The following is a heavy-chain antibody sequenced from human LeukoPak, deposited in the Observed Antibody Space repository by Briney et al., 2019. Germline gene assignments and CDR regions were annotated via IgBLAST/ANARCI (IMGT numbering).Heavy chain of an antibody. CDR2: IRSKAYGGTT. CDR3: TRGRYGDSYYFDY. CDR1: GFTFGDYA. J-gene: IGHJ4*02. V-gene: IGHV3-49*03. D-gene: IGHD4-17*01. Sequence: GGSLRLSCTASGFTFGDYAMSWFRQAPGKGLEWVGFIRSKAYGGTTEYAASVKGRFTISRDDSKSIAYLQMNSLKTEDTVVYYCTRGRYGDSYYFDYWGQGTLVTVSS.